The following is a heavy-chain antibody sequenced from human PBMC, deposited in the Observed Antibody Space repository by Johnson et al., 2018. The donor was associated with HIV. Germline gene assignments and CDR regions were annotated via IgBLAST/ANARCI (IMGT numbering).Heavy chain of an antibody. CDR3: ARVGQQSNAFDI. Sequence: EQLVESGGGVVQPGRSLRLSCAASGFTFSSYAMHWVRQAPGKGLEWVSAISGSGGSTYYADSVKGRFTISRDNSKNTLYLQMNSLKTEDTAVYYCARVGQQSNAFDIWGQGTMVTVSS. D-gene: IGHD6-13*01. J-gene: IGHJ3*02. V-gene: IGHV3-23*04. CDR1: GFTFSSYA. CDR2: ISGSGGST.